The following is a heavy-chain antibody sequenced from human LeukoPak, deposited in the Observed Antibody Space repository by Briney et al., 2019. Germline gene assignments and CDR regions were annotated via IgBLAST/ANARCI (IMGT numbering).Heavy chain of an antibody. Sequence: ASVKVSCKASGYTFTSYAMNWVRQAPGQGLEWMGWINTNTGNPTYAQGFTGRFVFSLDTSVSTAYLQISSLKAEDTAVYYCARADSSGWSNAFDIWGQGTMVTVSS. CDR3: ARADSSGWSNAFDI. CDR2: INTNTGNP. V-gene: IGHV7-4-1*02. J-gene: IGHJ3*02. D-gene: IGHD6-19*01. CDR1: GYTFTSYA.